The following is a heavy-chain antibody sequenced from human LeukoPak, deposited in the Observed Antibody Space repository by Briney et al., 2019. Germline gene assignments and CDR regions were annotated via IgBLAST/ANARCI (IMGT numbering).Heavy chain of an antibody. D-gene: IGHD6-13*01. CDR2: INKGGSYM. CDR3: VRAAAEDY. J-gene: IGHJ4*02. V-gene: IGHV3-21*01. CDR1: GFIFRDYT. Sequence: GGSLRLSCVASGFIFRDYTMNWVRQTPGKGLEWVSAINKGGSYMAYADSVKGRFTVSRDNAKNSLYLQMNSLRADDTAVYYCVRAAAEDYWGQGTLVTVSS.